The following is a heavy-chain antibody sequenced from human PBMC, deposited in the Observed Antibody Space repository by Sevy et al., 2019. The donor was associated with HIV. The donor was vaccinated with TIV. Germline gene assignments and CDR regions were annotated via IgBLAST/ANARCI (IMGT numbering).Heavy chain of an antibody. CDR3: ATRPQPDASGYLGN. Sequence: GGSLRLSCVGSGFPFSAHSVEWVRQVPARGLEWVSSITGSGSFQYYTDSVKGRFTISRDNSKNSVFLQMESLTDDDAGVYFCATRPQPDASGYLGNWGQGALVTVSS. CDR1: GFPFSAHS. J-gene: IGHJ4*02. V-gene: IGHV3-21*04. CDR2: ITGSGSFQ. D-gene: IGHD5-12*01.